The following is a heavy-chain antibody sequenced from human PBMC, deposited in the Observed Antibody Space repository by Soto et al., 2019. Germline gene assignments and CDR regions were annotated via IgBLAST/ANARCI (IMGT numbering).Heavy chain of an antibody. Sequence: XXTLSLTCTVSRGSISSGGYYWSWIRQHTGKGLAWIXCIYYXGSTNHKPSLXXRVTLSVXTSKKQFSMTLSSATAADKAVYYCARRYRSVFDIWGKGTMVTV. D-gene: IGHD6-19*01. CDR2: IYYXGST. CDR1: RGSISSGGYY. CDR3: ARRYRSVFDI. J-gene: IGHJ3*02. V-gene: IGHV4-61*08.